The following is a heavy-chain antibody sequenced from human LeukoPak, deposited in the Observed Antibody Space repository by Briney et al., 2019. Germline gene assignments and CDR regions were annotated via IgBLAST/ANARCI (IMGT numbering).Heavy chain of an antibody. CDR3: ASLGSYHDF. CDR1: GASISNYY. D-gene: IGHD1-26*01. J-gene: IGHJ4*02. CDR2: IHSSGGS. V-gene: IGHV4-4*09. Sequence: SETLSLTCTVSGASISNYYWSWIRQTPEKGLEGMGHIHSSGGSSYYPSLKSRLTLSIDTSRSQLSLKLPSVPGADTAVYFCASLGSYHDFWGQGALVTVSS.